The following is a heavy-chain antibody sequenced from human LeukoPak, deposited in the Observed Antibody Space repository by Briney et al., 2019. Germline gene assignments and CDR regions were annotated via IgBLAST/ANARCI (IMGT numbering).Heavy chain of an antibody. D-gene: IGHD1-26*01. CDR2: ISGSGGST. V-gene: IGHV3-23*01. CDR1: GFTFSSYA. Sequence: ESGGSLRLSCAASGFTFSSYAMSWVRQAPGKRLEWVSAISGSGGSTYYADSVKGRFTISRDNSKNTLYLQMNSLRAEDTAVYYCAKDRGAEQDVWGQGTTVTVSS. J-gene: IGHJ6*02. CDR3: AKDRGAEQDV.